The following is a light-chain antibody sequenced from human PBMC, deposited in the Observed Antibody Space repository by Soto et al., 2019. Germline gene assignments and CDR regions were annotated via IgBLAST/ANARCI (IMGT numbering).Light chain of an antibody. J-gene: IGKJ1*01. CDR2: DAS. CDR1: QSVSSY. Sequence: IVMTHSPSTLSVSPWERATLSCRSSQSVSSYLAWYQQKPGQAPRLLIYDASNRATGIPARFSGSGSGTDFTLTISSLAPADFEVYHCKQRRKWLWTFGQGKKVDIK. CDR3: KQRRKWLWT. V-gene: IGKV3-11*01.